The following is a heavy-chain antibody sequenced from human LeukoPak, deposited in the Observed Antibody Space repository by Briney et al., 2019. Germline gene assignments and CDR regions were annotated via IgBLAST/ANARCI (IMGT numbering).Heavy chain of an antibody. CDR2: IKSKTDGGTT. CDR3: ARGYNWNYETPTGY. J-gene: IGHJ4*02. CDR1: GFTFSNAW. Sequence: KTGGSLRLSCAASGFTFSNAWMSWVRQAPGKGLEWVGRIKSKTDGGTTDYAAAVKGRFTISRDDSKNTLYLQMNSLKTEDTAVYYCARGYNWNYETPTGYWGQGTLVTVSS. D-gene: IGHD1-7*01. V-gene: IGHV3-15*01.